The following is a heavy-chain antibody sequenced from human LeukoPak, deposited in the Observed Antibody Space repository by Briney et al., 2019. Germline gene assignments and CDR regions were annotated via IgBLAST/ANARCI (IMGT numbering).Heavy chain of an antibody. CDR2: ISAYNGNT. CDR3: ARDGIAVAGTFDY. D-gene: IGHD6-19*01. J-gene: IGHJ4*02. CDR1: GGTFSSYG. Sequence: ASVKVSCKASGGTFSSYGISWVRQAPGQGLEWMGWISAYNGNTNYAQKLQGRVTMTTDTSTRTVYMELRSLRSDDTAVYYCARDGIAVAGTFDYWGQGTLVTVSS. V-gene: IGHV1-18*01.